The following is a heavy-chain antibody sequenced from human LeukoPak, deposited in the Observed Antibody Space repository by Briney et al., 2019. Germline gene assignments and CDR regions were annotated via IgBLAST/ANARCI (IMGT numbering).Heavy chain of an antibody. CDR2: IVVGSGNT. D-gene: IGHD3-3*01. CDR3: AREGYYDFWSGQLRDEYYYSYMDV. Sequence: ASVKVSCKASGFTFTSSAMQWVRQARGQRLEWIGWIVVGSGNTNYAQKFQERVTITRDMSTSTAYMELSSLRSEDTAVYYCAREGYYDFWSGQLRDEYYYSYMDVWGKGTTVTVSS. CDR1: GFTFTSSA. V-gene: IGHV1-58*02. J-gene: IGHJ6*03.